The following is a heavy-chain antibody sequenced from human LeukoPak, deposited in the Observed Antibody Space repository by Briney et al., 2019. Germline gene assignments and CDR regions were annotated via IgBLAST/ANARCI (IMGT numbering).Heavy chain of an antibody. CDR2: MNPNSGNT. CDR3: ARDIRGYSGNWFDP. CDR1: GYTFTGYY. Sequence: GASVKVSCKASGYTFTGYYMHWVRQAPGQGLEWMGWMNPNSGNTGYAQKFQGRVTITRNTSISTAYMELSSLRSEDTAVYYCARDIRGYSGNWFDPWGQGTLVTVSS. D-gene: IGHD5-12*01. V-gene: IGHV1-8*03. J-gene: IGHJ5*02.